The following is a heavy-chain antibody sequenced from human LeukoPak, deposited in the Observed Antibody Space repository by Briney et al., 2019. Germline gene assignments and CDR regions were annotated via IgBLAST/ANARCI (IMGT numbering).Heavy chain of an antibody. CDR2: ISHSGNT. Sequence: PSETLSLTCAVYGGSFSGYYWSWIRQTPEKGLEWIGEISHSGNTNYNPSLKSRVSISADTSKNQFSLKLSSVTAADTAVYYCARSHVVVVAATPVGWFDPWGQGTLVTVSS. CDR1: GGSFSGYY. V-gene: IGHV4-34*01. D-gene: IGHD2-15*01. J-gene: IGHJ5*02. CDR3: ARSHVVVVAATPVGWFDP.